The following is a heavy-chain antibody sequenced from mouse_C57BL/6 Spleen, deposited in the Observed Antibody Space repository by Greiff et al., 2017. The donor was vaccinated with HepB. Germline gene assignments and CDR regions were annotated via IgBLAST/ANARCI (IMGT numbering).Heavy chain of an antibody. Sequence: QVHVKQPGTELVKPGASVKLSCKASGYTFTSYWMHWVKQRPGQGLEWIGNINPSNGGTNYNEKFKSKATLTVDKSSSTAYMQLSSLTSEDSAVYYCASYRGGFYYAMDYWGQGTSVTVSS. CDR1: GYTFTSYW. V-gene: IGHV1-53*01. J-gene: IGHJ4*01. CDR2: INPSNGGT. CDR3: ASYRGGFYYAMDY.